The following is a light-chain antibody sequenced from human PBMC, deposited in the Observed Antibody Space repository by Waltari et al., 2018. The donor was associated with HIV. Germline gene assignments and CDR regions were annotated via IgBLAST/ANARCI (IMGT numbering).Light chain of an antibody. CDR2: YDD. V-gene: IGLV1-36*01. J-gene: IGLJ1*01. Sequence: QSVLTQPPSVSAAPRQRVSISCSGSSSNIGKNAVNWYQQIPGTAPRLLIYYDDLVPSGVSDRFSGSKSGTSASLAISGLQSEDEADYYCAAWDDTLNGWVFGTGTKVTVL. CDR3: AAWDDTLNGWV. CDR1: SSNIGKNA.